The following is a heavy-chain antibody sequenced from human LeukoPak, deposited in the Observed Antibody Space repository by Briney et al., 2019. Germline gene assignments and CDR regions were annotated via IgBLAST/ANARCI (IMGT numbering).Heavy chain of an antibody. CDR2: IYPGDSDT. V-gene: IGHV5-51*01. CDR3: ARHASSSGWLNWFDP. J-gene: IGHJ5*02. D-gene: IGHD6-19*01. Sequence: PGESLKISCQGSGYSFTSYWIGWVRQMPGKGLEWMGIIYPGDSDTRYSPSFQGQVTISADKSISTAYLQWSSLKASDTAMYYCARHASSSGWLNWFDPWGQGTLVTVSS. CDR1: GYSFTSYW.